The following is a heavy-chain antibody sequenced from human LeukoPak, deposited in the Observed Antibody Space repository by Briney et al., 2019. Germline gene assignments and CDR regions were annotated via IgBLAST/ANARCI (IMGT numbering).Heavy chain of an antibody. D-gene: IGHD2-2*01. Sequence: GGSLRLSCAASGFTFSSYGMHWVRQAPGKGLEWVAVISYDGSNKYYADSVKGRFTISRDNSKNTLYLQMNSLRAEDTAVYYCAKENCSSTSCYLDGYSSSWVYWGQGTLVTISS. V-gene: IGHV3-30*18. J-gene: IGHJ4*02. CDR2: ISYDGSNK. CDR3: AKENCSSTSCYLDGYSSSWVY. CDR1: GFTFSSYG.